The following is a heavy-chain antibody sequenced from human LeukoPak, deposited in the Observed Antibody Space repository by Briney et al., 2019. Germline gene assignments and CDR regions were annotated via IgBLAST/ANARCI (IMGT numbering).Heavy chain of an antibody. CDR2: IYPGDSDT. V-gene: IGHV5-51*01. CDR3: ARKNEYQLLYDAFDI. D-gene: IGHD2-2*02. Sequence: GESLKISCKGSGYSFTSYWIGWVRQMPGKGLEWMGIIYPGDSDTRYSPSFQGQVTISADKSISTAYLQWSSLKASDTGMYYCARKNEYQLLYDAFDIWGQGTMVTVSS. CDR1: GYSFTSYW. J-gene: IGHJ3*02.